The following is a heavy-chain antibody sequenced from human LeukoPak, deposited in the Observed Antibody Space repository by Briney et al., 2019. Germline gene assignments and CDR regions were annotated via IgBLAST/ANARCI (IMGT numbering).Heavy chain of an antibody. D-gene: IGHD5-18*01. CDR2: IYHSGTT. V-gene: IGHV4-28*01. Sequence: SETLSLTCAVSGYSITSSSWWGWIRQPPGKGLEWIGYIYHSGTTYYNPSLQSRVTMSVDTSKNQFSLKLSSVTAADTAVYYCASSGGTAMVTNYWGQGTLVTVSS. J-gene: IGHJ4*02. CDR3: ASSGGTAMVTNY. CDR1: GYSITSSSW.